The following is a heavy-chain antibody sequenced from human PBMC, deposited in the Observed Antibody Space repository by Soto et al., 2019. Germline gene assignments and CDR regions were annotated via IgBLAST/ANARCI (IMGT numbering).Heavy chain of an antibody. CDR2: ISGYNGHT. CDR3: AREGEMPYYYYGLDV. J-gene: IGHJ6*02. Sequence: EASVKVSCKASGYTFTTYGISWVRQAPGQGLGWMGWISGYNGHTKYAQKFQGRVTMTTDTSTSTVYMDLRSLRSDDTAVYYCAREGEMPYYYYGLDVWGQGTTVTVSS. D-gene: IGHD3-16*01. V-gene: IGHV1-18*01. CDR1: GYTFTTYG.